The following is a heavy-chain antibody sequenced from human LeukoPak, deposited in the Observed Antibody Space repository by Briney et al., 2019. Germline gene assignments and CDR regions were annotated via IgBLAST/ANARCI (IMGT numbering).Heavy chain of an antibody. D-gene: IGHD6-6*01. CDR2: ISSSSTHI. J-gene: IGHJ4*02. V-gene: IGHV3-21*01. CDR1: GFTLSSYS. CDR3: SRSEHSSSSFDY. Sequence: GGSLRLSCAASGFTLSSYSMNWVRQAPGKGLEWVSYISSSSTHIYYADSVKGRFTISRDNARNSLYLQMNSLRAEDTAIYYCSRSEHSSSSFDYWGQGTLVTVSS.